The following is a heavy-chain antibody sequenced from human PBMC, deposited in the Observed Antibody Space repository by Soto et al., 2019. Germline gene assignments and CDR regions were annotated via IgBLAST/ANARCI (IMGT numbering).Heavy chain of an antibody. Sequence: GGSLRLSCAASGFTFSSYGMHWVRQAPGKGLEWVAVIWYDGSNKYYADSVKGRFTISRDNSKNTLYLQMNSLRAEDTAVYYCARVEWELREVSWFDPWGQGTLVTV. CDR2: IWYDGSNK. V-gene: IGHV3-33*01. D-gene: IGHD1-26*01. J-gene: IGHJ5*02. CDR1: GFTFSSYG. CDR3: ARVEWELREVSWFDP.